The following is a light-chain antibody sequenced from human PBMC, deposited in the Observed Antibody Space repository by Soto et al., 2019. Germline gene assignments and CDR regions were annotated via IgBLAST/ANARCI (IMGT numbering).Light chain of an antibody. Sequence: SYELTQPPSVSVAPGQTARITCGGNNIGSKSVHWYQQKPGQAPVMVVYQNSDRPSEIPERFSGSNSGNTATLTISRVGAGDEADYYCQVWDSSSDHWVFGGGTKLTVL. CDR3: QVWDSSSDHWV. J-gene: IGLJ3*02. CDR2: QNS. V-gene: IGLV3-21*02. CDR1: NIGSKS.